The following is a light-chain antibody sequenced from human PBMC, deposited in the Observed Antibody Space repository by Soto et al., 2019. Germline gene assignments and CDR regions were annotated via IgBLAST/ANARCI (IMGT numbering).Light chain of an antibody. V-gene: IGKV1-33*01. CDR1: QDISDY. CDR2: DAS. J-gene: IGKJ4*01. CDR3: QQYDNVPLT. Sequence: DIQMTQSPSSLSASVGDRVTITCQASQDISDYLNWYQQKPGKAPKLLIYDASNLEPGAQSRFSGGGFGTDFSFTISSLQAEDIGTYYCQQYDNVPLTFGGGTKLEIK.